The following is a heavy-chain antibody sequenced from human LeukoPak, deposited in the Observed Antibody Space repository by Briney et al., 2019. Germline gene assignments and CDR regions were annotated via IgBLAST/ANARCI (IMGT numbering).Heavy chain of an antibody. Sequence: GGSLRLSCTASGFTFSSYTMYWVRQAPGKGLEWVSAISGDGKSTYYAESMKGRFTLSRDNSKDTLYLQMNSLRAEDTAVYYCASSRVYGSHDYWGQGTLVTVSS. CDR2: ISGDGKST. J-gene: IGHJ4*02. V-gene: IGHV3-23*01. D-gene: IGHD3-10*01. CDR3: ASSRVYGSHDY. CDR1: GFTFSSYT.